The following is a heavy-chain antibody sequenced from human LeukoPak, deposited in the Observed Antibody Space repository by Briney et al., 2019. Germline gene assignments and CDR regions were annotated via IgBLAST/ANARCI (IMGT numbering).Heavy chain of an antibody. V-gene: IGHV3-33*01. Sequence: GGSLRLSCAASGFMFSIYGMHWVRQAPGKGLEWVAVIWPDGSIQYYADSVKGRFTISRDNAKNSLYLQMNSLRAEDTAVYYCARDSSGYYDFDYWGQGTLVTVSS. D-gene: IGHD3-22*01. J-gene: IGHJ4*02. CDR1: GFMFSIYG. CDR2: IWPDGSIQ. CDR3: ARDSSGYYDFDY.